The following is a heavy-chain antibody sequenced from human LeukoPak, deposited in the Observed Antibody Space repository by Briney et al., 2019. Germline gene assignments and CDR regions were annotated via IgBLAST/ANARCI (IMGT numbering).Heavy chain of an antibody. CDR3: PRVGTAESTLEDY. CDR1: GFTFSTYW. V-gene: IGHV3-7*01. J-gene: IGHJ4*02. CDR2: IKHDGGEK. D-gene: IGHD2/OR15-2a*01. Sequence: PGGSLRLSGAAPGFTFSTYWMSRLRQPPGKGLEWVANIKHDGGEKYYVYSVKGRFTTYRDTGKTYLYVKINTLGAQATAVYYCPRVGTAESTLEDYWGQGTLVTVSS.